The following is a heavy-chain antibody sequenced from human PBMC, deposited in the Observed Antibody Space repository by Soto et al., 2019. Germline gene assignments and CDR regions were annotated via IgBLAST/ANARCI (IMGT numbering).Heavy chain of an antibody. V-gene: IGHV1-3*01. CDR3: AGSFSAAEYYYYYGMDV. CDR2: IIASYGKA. D-gene: IGHD6-13*01. J-gene: IGHJ6*02. Sequence: ASVKVSCKASGYTFTSYAMHWVRQAPGQRLEWMGGIIASYGKANYAQKFQGRVTITTDESTSTAYMELSSLRSEDTAVYYCAGSFSAAEYYYYYGMDVWGQGTTVTVSS. CDR1: GYTFTSYA.